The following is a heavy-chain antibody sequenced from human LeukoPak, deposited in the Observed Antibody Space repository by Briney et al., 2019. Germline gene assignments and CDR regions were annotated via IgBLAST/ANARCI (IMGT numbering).Heavy chain of an antibody. J-gene: IGHJ4*02. D-gene: IGHD6-13*01. V-gene: IGHV3-21*01. Sequence: PGGSLRLSCAASGFTFSSYAMSWVRQAPGKGLEWVSSISSSSSYIYYADSVKGRFTISRDNAKNSLYLQMNSLRAEDTAVYYCARESLSQLVFYWGQGTLATVSS. CDR1: GFTFSSYA. CDR3: ARESLSQLVFY. CDR2: ISSSSSYI.